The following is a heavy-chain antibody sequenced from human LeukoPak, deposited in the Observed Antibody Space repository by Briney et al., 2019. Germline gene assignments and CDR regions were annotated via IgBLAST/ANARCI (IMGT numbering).Heavy chain of an antibody. CDR2: ITGSGGTT. CDR3: ARETDYGGTLGY. Sequence: GGSLRLSCAASGFTFSNYAMSWVRQAPGKGLEWVSAITGSGGTTYYADSVKGRFTISRDNSKNSLFLQMNSLRGEDTAVYYCARETDYGGTLGYWGQGTLVTVSS. CDR1: GFTFSNYA. J-gene: IGHJ4*02. D-gene: IGHD4-23*01. V-gene: IGHV3-23*01.